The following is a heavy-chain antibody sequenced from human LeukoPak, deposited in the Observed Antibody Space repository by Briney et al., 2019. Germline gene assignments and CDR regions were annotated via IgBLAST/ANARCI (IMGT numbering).Heavy chain of an antibody. Sequence: GGSLRLSCAASGFTFSGYWMHWVRQAPGEGRVWVSRINSDGRNTTYADSVKGRFTISRDNTKNTLYLQMNSLRAEDTAVYYCARSTYSISFSDYWGQGTLVTVSS. CDR1: GFTFSGYW. CDR2: INSDGRNT. D-gene: IGHD6-13*01. J-gene: IGHJ4*02. V-gene: IGHV3-74*01. CDR3: ARSTYSISFSDY.